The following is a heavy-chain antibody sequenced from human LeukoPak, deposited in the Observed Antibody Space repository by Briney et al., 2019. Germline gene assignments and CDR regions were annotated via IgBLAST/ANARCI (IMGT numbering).Heavy chain of an antibody. CDR2: MNPNSGNT. CDR3: ARDRRQLVRRNWFDP. CDR1: GYTFTSYD. D-gene: IGHD6-13*01. V-gene: IGHV1-8*01. J-gene: IGHJ5*02. Sequence: ASVKVSCKASGYTFTSYDINWVRQATGQGLEWMGWMNPNSGNTGYAQKFQGRVTMTRNTSISTAYMELSSLRSEDTAVYYCARDRRQLVRRNWFDPWGQGTLVTVSS.